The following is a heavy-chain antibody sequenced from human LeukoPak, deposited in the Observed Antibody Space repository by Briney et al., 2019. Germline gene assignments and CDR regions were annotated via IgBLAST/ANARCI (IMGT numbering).Heavy chain of an antibody. CDR3: AKALNYYDSRPIDY. Sequence: PGGSLRLSCAASRCTFSSYGMHWVRQPPGKGLEWVAFIRYDGSNKYYADSVKGRFTISRDNSKNTLYLQMNSLRADDSAVYYCAKALNYYDSRPIDYWGQGTLVTVSS. J-gene: IGHJ4*02. D-gene: IGHD3-22*01. CDR1: RCTFSSYG. V-gene: IGHV3-30*02. CDR2: IRYDGSNK.